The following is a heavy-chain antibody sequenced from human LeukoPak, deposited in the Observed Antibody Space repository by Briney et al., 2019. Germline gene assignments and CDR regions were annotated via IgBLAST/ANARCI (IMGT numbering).Heavy chain of an antibody. D-gene: IGHD6-19*01. Sequence: GGSLRLSCAASGFTFSSYSMNWVRQAPGKGLEWVSSISSRSSYIDYADSLKGRFTISRDNAENSLYLQMNSLRAEDTAVYYCARGKEPVAGSLSHFDYWGQGTLVTVSS. CDR3: ARGKEPVAGSLSHFDY. V-gene: IGHV3-21*01. J-gene: IGHJ4*02. CDR2: ISSRSSYI. CDR1: GFTFSSYS.